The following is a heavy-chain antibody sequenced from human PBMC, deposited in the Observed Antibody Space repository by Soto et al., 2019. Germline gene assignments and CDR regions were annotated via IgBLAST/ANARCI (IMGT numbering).Heavy chain of an antibody. Sequence: GGSLRLSCAASGFTFSSYWMHWVRQAPGKGLVWVSRINSDGSSTSYADSVKGRFTISRDNAKNSLYLQMNNLRAEDTAVYYCARDHLGYCSGGGCNWAEYFDYWGQGALVTVSS. CDR1: GFTFSSYW. J-gene: IGHJ4*02. CDR3: ARDHLGYCSGGGCNWAEYFDY. V-gene: IGHV3-74*01. CDR2: INSDGSST. D-gene: IGHD2-15*01.